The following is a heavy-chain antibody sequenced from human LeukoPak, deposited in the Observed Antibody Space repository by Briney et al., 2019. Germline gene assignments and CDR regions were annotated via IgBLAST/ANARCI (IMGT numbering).Heavy chain of an antibody. CDR3: AKARGTSGWFFDY. CDR2: ISGGSGYT. D-gene: IGHD6-19*01. Sequence: GGSLRLSCAASGFTFTNYWMYWVRQAPGKGLEWVSAISGGSGYTYDTDSVKGRFTISRDNAKNTMYLQMNSLRAEDTAIYYCAKARGTSGWFFDYWGQGTLVTVSS. CDR1: GFTFTNYW. V-gene: IGHV3-23*01. J-gene: IGHJ4*02.